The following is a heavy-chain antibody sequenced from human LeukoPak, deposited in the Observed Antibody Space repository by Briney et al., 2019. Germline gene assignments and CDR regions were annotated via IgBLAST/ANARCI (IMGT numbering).Heavy chain of an antibody. CDR3: ARETKITPIDY. Sequence: GGSLRLSCAASGFTFSDYYMSWIRQAPGKGLEWVSYISSSGSTIYYADSVKGRFTISRDNAKNTLYLQMNSLRAEDTAVYYCARETKITPIDYWGQGTLVTVSS. D-gene: IGHD5-24*01. CDR2: ISSSGSTI. CDR1: GFTFSDYY. J-gene: IGHJ4*02. V-gene: IGHV3-11*04.